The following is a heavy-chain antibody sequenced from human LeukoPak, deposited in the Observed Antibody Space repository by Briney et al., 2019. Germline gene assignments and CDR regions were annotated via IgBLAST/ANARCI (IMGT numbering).Heavy chain of an antibody. CDR1: GGSISSYY. D-gene: IGHD6-19*01. J-gene: IGHJ5*02. CDR3: ARDQDGSSIAVTKGFDP. V-gene: IGHV4-4*07. Sequence: PSETLSLTCTVSGGSISSYYWSWIRQPAGKGLEWIGRIYTSGSTNYNPSLKSRVTISVDKSKNQFSLKLSSVTAADTAVYYCARDQDGSSIAVTKGFDPWGQGTLVTVSS. CDR2: IYTSGST.